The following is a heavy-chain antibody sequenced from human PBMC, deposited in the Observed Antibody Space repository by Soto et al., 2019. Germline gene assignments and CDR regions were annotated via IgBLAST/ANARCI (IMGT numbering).Heavy chain of an antibody. J-gene: IGHJ3*02. CDR3: AKDIRPYSSGWPYAFDI. D-gene: IGHD6-19*01. V-gene: IGHV3-9*01. CDR2: ISWNSGSI. Sequence: GGSLRLSCAASGFTFDDYAMHWVRQAPGKGLEWVSGISWNSGSIGYADSVKGRFTISRDNAKNSLYLQMNSLRAEDTALYYCAKDIRPYSSGWPYAFDIWGQGTMVTVSS. CDR1: GFTFDDYA.